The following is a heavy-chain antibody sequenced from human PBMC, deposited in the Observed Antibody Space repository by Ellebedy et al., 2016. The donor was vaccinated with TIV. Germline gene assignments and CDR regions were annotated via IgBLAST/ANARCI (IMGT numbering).Heavy chain of an antibody. CDR1: GLTFNSND. Sequence: PGGSLRLSCAASGLTFNSNDIHWVRQATGKGLEWVSAISSAGDTYYSGSVKGRFTISREDAKNSLYLQMNSLRAGDTAVYYCVRGIHLGFDIWGQGTTVTVSS. D-gene: IGHD7-27*01. J-gene: IGHJ3*02. CDR3: VRGIHLGFDI. CDR2: ISSAGDT. V-gene: IGHV3-13*01.